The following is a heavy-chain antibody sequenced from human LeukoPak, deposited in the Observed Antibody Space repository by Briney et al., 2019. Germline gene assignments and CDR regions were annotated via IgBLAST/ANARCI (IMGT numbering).Heavy chain of an antibody. V-gene: IGHV3-7*01. CDR1: GFTFSSYW. J-gene: IGHJ4*02. CDR2: IKQHSSEK. D-gene: IGHD4-17*01. CDR3: LRDMTLRLRVSAYFDY. Sequence: PGGSLRLSCVGSGFTFSSYWMSWVRRAPGKGLEWVANIKQHSSEKYYVDSVKGRFTISRDNAKNSLYLQMNSLRAEDTAVYYCLRDMTLRLRVSAYFDYWGQGTLVTVSS.